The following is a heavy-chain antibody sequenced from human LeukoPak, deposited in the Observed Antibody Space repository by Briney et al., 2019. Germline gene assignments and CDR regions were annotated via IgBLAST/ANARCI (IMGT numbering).Heavy chain of an antibody. CDR1: GFTFSSYS. J-gene: IGHJ4*02. V-gene: IGHV3-21*01. D-gene: IGHD6-13*01. Sequence: GESLRLSCAASGFTFSSYSMNWVRQAPGKGLEWVSSISSSSSYIYYADSVKGRFTISRDNAKNSLYLQMNSLRDEDTAVYYCARDDSSTWYIGYWGQGTLVTVSS. CDR2: ISSSSSYI. CDR3: ARDDSSTWYIGY.